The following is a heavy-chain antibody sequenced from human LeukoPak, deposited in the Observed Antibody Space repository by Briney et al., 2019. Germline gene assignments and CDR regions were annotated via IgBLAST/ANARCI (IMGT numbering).Heavy chain of an antibody. CDR1: GFTFSNDW. V-gene: IGHV3-74*01. J-gene: IGHJ4*02. D-gene: IGHD5-18*01. CDR2: INSDGSNT. CDR3: ARAIQLWYPDYFDY. Sequence: GGSLRLSCAASGFTFSNDWMHWVRQAPGKGLVWASRINSDGSNTNYADSVKGRFTISRDNAKNTLYLQMNSLRAEDTAVYYCARAIQLWYPDYFDYWGQGTLVTVSS.